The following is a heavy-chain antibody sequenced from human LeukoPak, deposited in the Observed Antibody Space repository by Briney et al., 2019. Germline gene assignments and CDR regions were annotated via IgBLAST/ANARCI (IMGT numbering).Heavy chain of an antibody. CDR3: ARALSGYAYYFDC. D-gene: IGHD5-12*01. J-gene: IGHJ4*02. V-gene: IGHV3-7*04. Sequence: PGGSPRLSCAASGLTFSNYWMSWVRQAPGKGLEWVANIDQDGTLKYYVDSVKGRFTISRDNAKNSLYLQMNSLRAEDTAVYYCARALSGYAYYFDCWGQGTLVTVSS. CDR2: IDQDGTLK. CDR1: GLTFSNYW.